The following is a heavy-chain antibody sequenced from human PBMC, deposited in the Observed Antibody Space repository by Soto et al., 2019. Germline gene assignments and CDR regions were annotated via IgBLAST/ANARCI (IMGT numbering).Heavy chain of an antibody. D-gene: IGHD2-15*01. V-gene: IGHV4-59*01. CDR1: GGSISGYY. CDR3: LSEKVATPYYFDY. J-gene: IGHJ4*02. Sequence: PSETLSLTCTVSGGSISGYYWTWIRQPPGKGLEWIGYIYYSGSASYNPSLKSRVTISVDTSKNQFSLNLSSVTAEETAVYYCLSEKVATPYYFDYCGQXFLVTVSA. CDR2: IYYSGSA.